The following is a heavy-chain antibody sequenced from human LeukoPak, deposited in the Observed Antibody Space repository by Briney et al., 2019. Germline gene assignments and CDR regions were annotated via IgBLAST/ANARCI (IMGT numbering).Heavy chain of an antibody. J-gene: IGHJ4*02. Sequence: SETLSLTCAVYGGFFSGYYWSWIRQPPGKGLEWIGDIDHSASTNYNPSLKSRVTISLDTSQIQFSLNLNSVTAADTAVYYCARGQGDRYSNYFDYWGQGTLVTVSS. CDR2: IDHSAST. V-gene: IGHV4-34*01. CDR3: ARGQGDRYSNYFDY. D-gene: IGHD2-21*02. CDR1: GGFFSGYY.